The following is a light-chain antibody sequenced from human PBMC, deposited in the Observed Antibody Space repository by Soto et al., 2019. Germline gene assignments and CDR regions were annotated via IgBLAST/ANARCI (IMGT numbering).Light chain of an antibody. Sequence: EIVLTQSPGTLSLSPGERATLSCRASQSVSSSYLAWYQQKPGQAPRLLIYGASSRATGIPDRFSGSGSGTDFPLTISRLELEDFAVYYCQQYGRSPLVTFGQGTRLEIK. CDR3: QQYGRSPLVT. V-gene: IGKV3-20*01. CDR2: GAS. J-gene: IGKJ5*01. CDR1: QSVSSSY.